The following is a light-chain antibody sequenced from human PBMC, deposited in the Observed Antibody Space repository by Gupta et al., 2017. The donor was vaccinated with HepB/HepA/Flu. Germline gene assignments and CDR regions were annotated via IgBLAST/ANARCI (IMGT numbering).Light chain of an antibody. J-gene: IGLJ2*01. Sequence: ALTQPASVSRSPRSSITISFNGTSSDVGGYNYVSWYQQHPGKAPKLLIYDVNNRHSGGTDRFSGSKSANTAALAIAGVRAEEEEDYYCNSLVRSDSPELVFGGGTKLTVL. V-gene: IGLV2-14*03. CDR1: SSDVGGYNY. CDR2: DVN. CDR3: NSLVRSDSPELV.